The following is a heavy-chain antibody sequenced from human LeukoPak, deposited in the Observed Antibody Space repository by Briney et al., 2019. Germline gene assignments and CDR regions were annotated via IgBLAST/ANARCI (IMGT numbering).Heavy chain of an antibody. V-gene: IGHV1-18*01. CDR1: GYTFTSYG. Sequence: ASVKVSCKASGYTFTSYGISWVRQAPGQGLEWMGWISAYNGNTNYAQKLQGRVTMTTDTSTSTAYMELRSLRSDDTAVYYCARVGYSSGWYGGRFVDYWGQGTLVTVSS. J-gene: IGHJ4*02. D-gene: IGHD6-19*01. CDR3: ARVGYSSGWYGGRFVDY. CDR2: ISAYNGNT.